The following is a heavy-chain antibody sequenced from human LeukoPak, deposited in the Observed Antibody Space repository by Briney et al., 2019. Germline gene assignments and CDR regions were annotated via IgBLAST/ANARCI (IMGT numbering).Heavy chain of an antibody. D-gene: IGHD1-20*01. J-gene: IGHJ4*02. V-gene: IGHV1-69*01. CDR3: ARTLSPITGGFDY. CDR1: GGTFSSYA. Sequence: KISCKASGGTFSSYAISWVRQAPGQGLEWMGGIIPIFGTANYAQKFQGRVTITADESTSTAYMELSSLRSEDTAVYYCARTLSPITGGFDYWGQGTLVTVSS. CDR2: IIPIFGTA.